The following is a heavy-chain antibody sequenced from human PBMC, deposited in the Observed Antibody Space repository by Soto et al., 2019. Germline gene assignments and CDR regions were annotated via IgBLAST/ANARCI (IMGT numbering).Heavy chain of an antibody. CDR3: ARDSGYGSGSYLRY. J-gene: IGHJ4*02. CDR1: GFTFSSYG. Sequence: GGSLRLSCAASGFTFSSYGMHWVRQAPGKGLEWVAVIWYDGSNKYYADSVKGRFTISRDNSKNTLYLQMNSLRAEDTAVYYCARDSGYGSGSYLRYWGQGTLVTVSS. V-gene: IGHV3-33*01. CDR2: IWYDGSNK. D-gene: IGHD3-10*01.